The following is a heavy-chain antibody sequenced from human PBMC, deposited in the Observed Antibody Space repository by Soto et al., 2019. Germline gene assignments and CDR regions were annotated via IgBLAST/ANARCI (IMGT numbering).Heavy chain of an antibody. J-gene: IGHJ4*02. D-gene: IGHD4-17*01. CDR1: GGSVNSGGYY. CDR3: ARGATPFPGDFVDY. Sequence: QVQLHESGPGLVKPSQTLSLTCTVSGGSVNSGGYYWTWIRQHPGKGLEWIGYIYYSGTAYYNPSLKRRVSISLDTSKKQFSLKLSSVTAADTAVYYCARGATPFPGDFVDYWGQGTLVTVSS. V-gene: IGHV4-31*03. CDR2: IYYSGTA.